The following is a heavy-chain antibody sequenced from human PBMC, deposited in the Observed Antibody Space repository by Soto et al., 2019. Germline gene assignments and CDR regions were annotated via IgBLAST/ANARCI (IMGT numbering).Heavy chain of an antibody. Sequence: SVKVSCKASGGTFSSYAISWVRQAPGQGLEWMGRIIPIFDIANYAQRFQGRVTITADKSTGTAYMELNSLRSEDTAVYYCARDSPIGSTFSGYDAIDYWGQGTLVTVSS. CDR1: GGTFSSYA. CDR3: ARDSPIGSTFSGYDAIDY. CDR2: IIPIFDIA. V-gene: IGHV1-69*04. J-gene: IGHJ4*02. D-gene: IGHD5-12*01.